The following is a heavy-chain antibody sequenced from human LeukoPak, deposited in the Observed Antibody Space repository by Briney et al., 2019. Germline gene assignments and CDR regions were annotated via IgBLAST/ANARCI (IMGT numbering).Heavy chain of an antibody. J-gene: IGHJ4*02. V-gene: IGHV3-53*01. CDR3: ARGPKGKYYFDY. CDR2: IYSGGGT. Sequence: GGSLRLSCAASGFTVSSACMTWVRQTPGRGLEWVSVIYSGGGTYYADSVKGRFTISRDSSKNTPYLQMNSLRAEDTAVYYCARGPKGKYYFDYWGQGTLVTVSS. CDR1: GFTVSSAC.